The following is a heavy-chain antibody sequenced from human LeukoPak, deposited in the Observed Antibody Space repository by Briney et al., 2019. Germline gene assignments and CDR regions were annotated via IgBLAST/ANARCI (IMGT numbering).Heavy chain of an antibody. J-gene: IGHJ4*02. CDR2: IYYSGST. CDR3: ARQGRIAVAGSPPRYYFDY. D-gene: IGHD6-19*01. V-gene: IGHV4-39*01. CDR1: GGSISSSSYY. Sequence: PSETLSLTCTVSGGSISSSSYYWGWIRQPPGKGLEWIGSIYYSGSTYYNPSLKSRVTISVDTSKNQFSLKLSSVTAADTAVFYCARQGRIAVAGSPPRYYFDYWGQGTLVTVSS.